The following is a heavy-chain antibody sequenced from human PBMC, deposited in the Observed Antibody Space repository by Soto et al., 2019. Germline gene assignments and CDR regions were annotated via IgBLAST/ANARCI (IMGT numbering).Heavy chain of an antibody. Sequence: GESLKISWKGSVYSFPSYCIGWVRQMRVKGLEWMGIIYPCDSETRYSPSFQGQVTISADKSISTAYLPWSSLKASDCAMYYCARSGDYYDSSDHMFLHWVQGPLVTGPS. V-gene: IGHV5-51*01. CDR2: IYPCDSET. CDR3: ARSGDYYDSSDHMFLH. D-gene: IGHD3-22*01. CDR1: VYSFPSYC. J-gene: IGHJ4*02.